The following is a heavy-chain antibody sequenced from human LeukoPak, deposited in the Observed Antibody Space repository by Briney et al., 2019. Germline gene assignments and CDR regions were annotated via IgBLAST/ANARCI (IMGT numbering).Heavy chain of an antibody. D-gene: IGHD3-22*01. J-gene: IGHJ3*02. CDR3: AKDASYYYDSLDAFDI. CDR2: ISGSGGST. CDR1: GFTFSSYA. Sequence: PGGSLRLSCAASGFTFSSYAMSWVRQAPGKGLEWVSAISGSGGSTYYADSVKGRFTISRDNSKNTLYLQMNSLRAEDTAVYYCAKDASYYYDSLDAFDIWGQRTMVTVSS. V-gene: IGHV3-23*01.